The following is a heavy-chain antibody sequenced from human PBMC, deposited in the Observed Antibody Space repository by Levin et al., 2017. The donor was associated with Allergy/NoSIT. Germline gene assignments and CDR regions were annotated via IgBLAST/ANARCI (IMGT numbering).Heavy chain of an antibody. CDR3: ARGGGGSGPYYFYYYAMDV. CDR2: ISNDGGNK. D-gene: IGHD2-15*01. CDR1: GFTFRSYP. J-gene: IGHJ6*02. Sequence: GESLKISCADSGFTFRSYPMHWVRQAPGKGLEWVAVISNDGGNKYYADSVKGRFTISRDTSKNTQNLQMNSLRPEDTAEYFCARGGGGSGPYYFYYYAMDVWGQGTTVTVSS. V-gene: IGHV3-30*04.